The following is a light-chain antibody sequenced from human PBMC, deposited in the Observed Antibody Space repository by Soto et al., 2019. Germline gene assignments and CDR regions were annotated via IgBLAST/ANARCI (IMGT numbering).Light chain of an antibody. CDR2: EVV. CDR3: TSYAGSNTYV. J-gene: IGLJ1*01. CDR1: RNDIGAYEF. Sequence: QSALTQPPSASGSPGQSVTISCTGTRNDIGAYEFVSWYQHHPGKAPKLIIYEVVQRPSGVPDRFSGSKSGNTASLTVSGLQAAGEADYYCTSYAGSNTYVFGPGTKLTVL. V-gene: IGLV2-8*01.